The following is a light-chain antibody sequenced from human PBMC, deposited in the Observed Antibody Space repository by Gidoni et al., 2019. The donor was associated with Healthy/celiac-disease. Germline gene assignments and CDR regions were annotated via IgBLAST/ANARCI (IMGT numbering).Light chain of an antibody. CDR2: WAS. J-gene: IGKJ2*01. CDR3: QQYYSTPPYT. V-gene: IGKV4-1*01. Sequence: DIVMTQSPEPLAVSLGERATINCKSSQSVLYSSNNKNYLAWYQQKPGQPPKLLIYWASTRESGVPDRFSGSGSGTDFTLTISSLQAEDVAVYYCQQYYSTPPYTFGQGTKLEIK. CDR1: QSVLYSSNNKNY.